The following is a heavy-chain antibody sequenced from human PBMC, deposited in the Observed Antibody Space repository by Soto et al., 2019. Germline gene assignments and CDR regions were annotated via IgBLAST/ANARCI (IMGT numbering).Heavy chain of an antibody. J-gene: IGHJ4*02. Sequence: QVQLVQSGAEVKKPGSSVKVSCKASGGTFSSYAISWVRQAPGQGLESMGGIIPIFGTANYAQKFQGRVTITADESTSTAYMELSSLRSEDTAVYYCARGSSPIQLWLLGYWGQGTLVTVSS. V-gene: IGHV1-69*12. CDR1: GGTFSSYA. CDR2: IIPIFGTA. D-gene: IGHD5-18*01. CDR3: ARGSSPIQLWLLGY.